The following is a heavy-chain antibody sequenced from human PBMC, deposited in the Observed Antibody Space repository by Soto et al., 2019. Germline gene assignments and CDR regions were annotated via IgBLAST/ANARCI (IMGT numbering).Heavy chain of an antibody. CDR2: ISYDGSNK. D-gene: IGHD4-17*01. CDR3: AKDQNYGGNLDY. Sequence: GGSLRLSCVASGFTFSSYVMHWVRQAPGKGLEWVAVISYDGSNKYYADSVKGRFTISRDNSKNTLYLQMNSLRAEDTAVYYCAKDQNYGGNLDYWGQGTLVTVSS. CDR1: GFTFSSYV. V-gene: IGHV3-30*18. J-gene: IGHJ4*02.